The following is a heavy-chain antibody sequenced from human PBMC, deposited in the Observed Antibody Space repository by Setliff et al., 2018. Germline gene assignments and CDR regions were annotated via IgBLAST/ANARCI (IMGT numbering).Heavy chain of an antibody. Sequence: ASETLSLTCAVYGGSFSGYYWSWIRQPPGKGLEWIGEINHSGSTNYNPSLKSRVTISVDTSKNQFSLKLSSVTAADTAVYYCARAGPTVTSFRVLVISWWDPWGQGSLVTVSS. V-gene: IGHV4-34*01. CDR3: ARAGPTVTSFRVLVISWWDP. CDR1: GGSFSGYY. D-gene: IGHD3-3*01. J-gene: IGHJ5*02. CDR2: INHSGST.